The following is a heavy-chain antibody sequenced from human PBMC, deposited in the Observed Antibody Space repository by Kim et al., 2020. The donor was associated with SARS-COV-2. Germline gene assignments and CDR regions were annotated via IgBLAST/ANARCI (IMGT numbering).Heavy chain of an antibody. Sequence: GGSLRLSCAASGFTLSSYAMSWVRQAPGKGLEWVSGISGGGGSTYYADSVKGRFTISRDNSKNTLYLQMNRLRVEDTAVYYCAKHWDYYDRSGYDPRITRFGAFDNWGQGTMVTVSS. CDR3: AKHWDYYDRSGYDPRITRFGAFDN. J-gene: IGHJ4*03. CDR2: ISGGGGST. D-gene: IGHD3-22*01. CDR1: GFTLSSYA. V-gene: IGHV3-23*01.